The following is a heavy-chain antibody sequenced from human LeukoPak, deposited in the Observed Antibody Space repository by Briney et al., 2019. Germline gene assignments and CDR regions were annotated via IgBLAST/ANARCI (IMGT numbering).Heavy chain of an antibody. CDR2: ISYDGSNK. J-gene: IGHJ4*02. Sequence: GGSLRLSCAASGFTFSSYAMSWVRQAPGKGLEWVAVISYDGSNKYYADSVKGRLTISRDNSKNTLYLQMNSLRAEDTAVYYCARDRRYCSSTSCYASQGYFDYWGQGTLVTVSS. CDR3: ARDRRYCSSTSCYASQGYFDY. D-gene: IGHD2-2*01. V-gene: IGHV3-30-3*01. CDR1: GFTFSSYA.